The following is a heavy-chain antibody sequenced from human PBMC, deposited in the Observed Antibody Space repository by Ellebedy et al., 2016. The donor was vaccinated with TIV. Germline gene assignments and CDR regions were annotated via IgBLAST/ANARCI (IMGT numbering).Heavy chain of an antibody. J-gene: IGHJ6*02. CDR2: VIPVLGTT. Sequence: SVKVSCXTSGGNFRGYVISWVRQAPGQGLEWMGAVIPVLGTTTYTQKFQGRVTMTADESTSTAYIQLSRLTSEDTAVYYCARGQQLVENYHYGLDVWGQGTTVTVS. V-gene: IGHV1-69*13. CDR3: ARGQQLVENYHYGLDV. CDR1: GGNFRGYV. D-gene: IGHD6-13*01.